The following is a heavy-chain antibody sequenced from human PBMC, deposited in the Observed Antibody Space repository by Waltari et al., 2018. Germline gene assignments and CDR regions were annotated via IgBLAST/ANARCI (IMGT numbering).Heavy chain of an antibody. CDR2: INHNGNI. J-gene: IGHJ6*02. CDR3: VRLEDCTGPGGNCYSGDSFAMDV. V-gene: IGHV4-34*02. Sequence: QVQLQQWGAGLLQPSETLSLTCAVYGGSFRGYYWGGVRQHPGKGLEWIGEINHNGNINRNPSLRSRVTMLVDTSKSQLSLKINSVTAADTAVYYCVRLEDCTGPGGNCYSGDSFAMDVWGQGTTVTVSS. CDR1: GGSFRGYY. D-gene: IGHD2-8*02.